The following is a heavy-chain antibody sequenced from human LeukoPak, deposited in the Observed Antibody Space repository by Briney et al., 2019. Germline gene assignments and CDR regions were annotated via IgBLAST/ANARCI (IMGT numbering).Heavy chain of an antibody. CDR2: IYSGGNT. CDR3: ARQQHLDPFFDY. D-gene: IGHD6-13*01. J-gene: IGHJ4*02. V-gene: IGHV3-53*01. Sequence: QPGGSLRLSCAASGFTFKTYTMHWVRQAPGRGLEWVSVIYSGGNTYYADSVKGRFTISRDNSKNTLYLQMNSLRAEDTAMYYCARQQHLDPFFDYWGQGTLVTVSS. CDR1: GFTFKTYT.